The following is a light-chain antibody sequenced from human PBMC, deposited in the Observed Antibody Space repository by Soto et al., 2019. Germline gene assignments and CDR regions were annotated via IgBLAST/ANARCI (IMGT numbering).Light chain of an antibody. CDR3: QQYDYWWT. J-gene: IGKJ1*01. CDR2: GAS. CDR1: HSVNTN. Sequence: EIVMTQSPATLSVFPGERATLSCRASHSVNTNLAWYQQKPGQAPRLLIYGASTRATGIPARFSGSGSGTEFTLTISSLQTEDFAVYYCQQYDYWWTFGQGAKVEIK. V-gene: IGKV3-15*01.